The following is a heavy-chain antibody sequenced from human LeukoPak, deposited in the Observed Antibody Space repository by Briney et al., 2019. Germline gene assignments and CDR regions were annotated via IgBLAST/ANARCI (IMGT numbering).Heavy chain of an antibody. V-gene: IGHV3-30*02. Sequence: GGSLRLSCGASGFTFTTYDMHWVRQAPGKGLEWVSFIRYDGSNKYYVDSVKGRFTISRDNSKNTVFLQMNSLRAEDTALYYCARDRGADYLYFQHWGQGTLVTVSS. J-gene: IGHJ1*01. CDR3: ARDRGADYLYFQH. CDR1: GFTFTTYD. CDR2: IRYDGSNK. D-gene: IGHD4/OR15-4a*01.